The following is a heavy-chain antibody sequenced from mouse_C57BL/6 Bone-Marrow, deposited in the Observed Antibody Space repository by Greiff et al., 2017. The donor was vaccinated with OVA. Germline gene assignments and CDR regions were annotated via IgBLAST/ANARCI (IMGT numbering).Heavy chain of an antibody. V-gene: IGHV2-5*01. CDR1: GFSLTSYG. CDR3: AKRDDYADWYFDV. CDR2: IWRGGST. D-gene: IGHD2-4*01. J-gene: IGHJ1*03. Sequence: QVQLQQSGPGLVQPSQSLSITCTVSGFSLTSYGVHWVRQSPGKGLEWLGVIWRGGSTDYNAAFMSRLSITKDNSKSQVFFKMNSLQADDTAIYYCAKRDDYADWYFDVWGTGTTVTVSS.